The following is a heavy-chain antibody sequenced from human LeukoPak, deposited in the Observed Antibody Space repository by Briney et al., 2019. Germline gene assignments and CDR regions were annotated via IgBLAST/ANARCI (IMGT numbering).Heavy chain of an antibody. CDR3: ARVGYSYSNWFDP. CDR1: GFTFSSYS. V-gene: IGHV3-21*01. CDR2: ISSSSSYI. D-gene: IGHD5-18*01. Sequence: GSLRLSCAASGFTFSSYSMNWVRQAPGKGLEWVSSISSSSSYIYYADSVKGRFTISRDNAKNSLYLQMNSLRAEDTAVYYCARVGYSYSNWFDPWGQGTLVTVSS. J-gene: IGHJ5*02.